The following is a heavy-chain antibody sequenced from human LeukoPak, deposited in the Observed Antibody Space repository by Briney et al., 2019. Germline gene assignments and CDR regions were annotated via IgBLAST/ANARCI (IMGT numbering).Heavy chain of an antibody. Sequence: GGSRRPSCAPPGFTFSANYMSWFRQPHGRGRGWVSYIRRSGSTIYYADSVKGRFTISRDNAKNSLYLQMNSLRAEDTAVYYCARGGVYSSSSPWGQGTLVTVSS. CDR3: ARGGVYSSSSP. CDR2: IRRSGSTI. D-gene: IGHD6-6*01. J-gene: IGHJ5*02. V-gene: IGHV3-11*04. CDR1: GFTFSANY.